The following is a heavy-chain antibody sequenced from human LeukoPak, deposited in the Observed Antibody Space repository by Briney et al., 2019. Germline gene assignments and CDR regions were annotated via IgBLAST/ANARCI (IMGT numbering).Heavy chain of an antibody. D-gene: IGHD3-10*01. Sequence: SQTLSLTCTVSGYSISSGTYYWTWIRQPPGKGLEWIGYIYYSGSTNYNPSLRSRVTISVDTSKNQFSLKLSSVTAADTAVYYCARSHGSGSYYNLNDYWGQGALVTVSS. J-gene: IGHJ4*02. V-gene: IGHV4-61*01. CDR2: IYYSGST. CDR3: ARSHGSGSYYNLNDY. CDR1: GYSISSGTYY.